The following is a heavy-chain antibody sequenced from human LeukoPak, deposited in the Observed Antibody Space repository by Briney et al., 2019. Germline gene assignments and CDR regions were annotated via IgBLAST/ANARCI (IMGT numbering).Heavy chain of an antibody. D-gene: IGHD5-18*01. V-gene: IGHV4-34*01. CDR1: GGSFSGYY. CDR2: INHSGST. CDR3: ASVTAMVNY. J-gene: IGHJ4*02. Sequence: SETLSLTCAVYGGSFSGYYWSWIRQPPGKGLELIGEINHSGSTNYNPSLKSRVTISVDTSKNQFSLKLSSVTAADTAVYYCASVTAMVNYWGQGTLVTVSS.